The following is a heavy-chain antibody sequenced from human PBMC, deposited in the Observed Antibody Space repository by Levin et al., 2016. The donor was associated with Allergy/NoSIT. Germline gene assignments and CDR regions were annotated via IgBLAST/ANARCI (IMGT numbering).Heavy chain of an antibody. V-gene: IGHV1-3*01. CDR3: ATGSRRDF. CDR2: INAGSGDT. J-gene: IGHJ4*02. D-gene: IGHD1-26*01. Sequence: WVRQAPGQRLEWMGWINAGSGDTKYSQKFQGRVTITRDSSATTAYMELSSLRSDDTAVYYCATGSRRDFWGQGTLVTVSS.